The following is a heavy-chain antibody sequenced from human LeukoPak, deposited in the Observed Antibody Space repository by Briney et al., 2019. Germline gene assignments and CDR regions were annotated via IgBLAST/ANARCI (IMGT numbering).Heavy chain of an antibody. D-gene: IGHD6-19*01. J-gene: IGHJ5*02. CDR3: ARIRESGIAVFWFDP. CDR2: INTDTGNP. Sequence: ASVKVSCKASGYTVSNYAMNWVRQAPGQGLEWMGWINTDTGNPTYAQGFTGRFVFSLDTSVSTAYLQISSLKAEDTAVYYCARIRESGIAVFWFDPWGQGTLVTVSS. V-gene: IGHV7-4-1*02. CDR1: GYTVSNYA.